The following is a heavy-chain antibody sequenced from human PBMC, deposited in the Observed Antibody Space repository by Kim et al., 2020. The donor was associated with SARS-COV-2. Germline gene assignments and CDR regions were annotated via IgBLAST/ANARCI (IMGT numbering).Heavy chain of an antibody. J-gene: IGHJ6*02. CDR1: GASISSSNYY. V-gene: IGHV4-39*01. CDR3: ARHRGTYYSYGMDV. D-gene: IGHD3-16*01. CDR2: IYYGGST. Sequence: SETLSLTCTVSGASISSSNYYWGWIRQPPGKGLEWIGSIYYGGSTYYNPSLKSRVTISVDTSKNQLSLNLSSVTAADTAVYYCARHRGTYYSYGMDVWGQGTTVTVFS.